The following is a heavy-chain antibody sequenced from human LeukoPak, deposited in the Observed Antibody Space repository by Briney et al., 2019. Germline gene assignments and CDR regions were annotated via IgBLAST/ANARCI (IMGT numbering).Heavy chain of an antibody. Sequence: PGGSLRLSCAASGFTFTNFEMNCVRQAPGKGLEWVSYISYSGSTTSYADSVKGRFTISRDNAKNSLYLQMNSLRAEDTAVYYCARAGPPAFDPWGQGTLVTVSS. CDR3: ARAGPPAFDP. V-gene: IGHV3-48*03. CDR1: GFTFTNFE. CDR2: ISYSGSTT. J-gene: IGHJ5*02.